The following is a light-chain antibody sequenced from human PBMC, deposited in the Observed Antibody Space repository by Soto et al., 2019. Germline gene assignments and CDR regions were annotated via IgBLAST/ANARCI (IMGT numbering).Light chain of an antibody. V-gene: IGKV3-15*01. CDR1: ESVGSN. J-gene: IGKJ4*01. CDR3: QQYNNWPPPT. CDR2: GAS. Sequence: EIVLTQSPATLSLSPGERATLSCRARESVGSNLAWYQQKPGQVPRLIIFGASSRATGTPVRFSGSGFETEFTLTISSLQSEDSAVYYCQQYNNWPPPTFGGGTKVDIK.